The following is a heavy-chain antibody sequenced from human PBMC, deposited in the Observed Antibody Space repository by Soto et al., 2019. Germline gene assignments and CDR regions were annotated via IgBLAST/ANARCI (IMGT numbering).Heavy chain of an antibody. V-gene: IGHV5-51*01. CDR3: ARTLGLNYYYYGMDV. CDR1: GYSFTSYW. CDR2: IYPGDSDT. J-gene: IGHJ6*02. D-gene: IGHD3-3*01. Sequence: PGESLKISCKGSGYSFTSYWIGWVRQMPGKGLEWMGIIYPGDSDTGYSPSFQGQVTISADKSISTAYLQWSSLKASDTAMYYCARTLGLNYYYYGMDVWGQGTTVTVSS.